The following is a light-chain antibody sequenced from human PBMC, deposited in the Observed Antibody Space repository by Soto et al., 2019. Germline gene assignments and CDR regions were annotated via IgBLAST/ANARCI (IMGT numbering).Light chain of an antibody. Sequence: QSALTQPASVSGSPGQSITIPCTGTSSDVGSYKVVSWYQQHPGKAPKLMIYEGNKRPSGVSNRFSGSKSGNTASLTISGLSAVDGADLYCCSYAGQRVVFGGGTKLTVL. J-gene: IGLJ2*01. V-gene: IGLV2-23*01. CDR1: SSDVGSYKV. CDR3: CSYAGQRVV. CDR2: EGN.